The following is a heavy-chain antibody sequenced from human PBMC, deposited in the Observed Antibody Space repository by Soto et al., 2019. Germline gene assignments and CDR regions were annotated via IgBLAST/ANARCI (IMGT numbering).Heavy chain of an antibody. Sequence: SETLSLTCAVYGGSFSGYYWSWIRQPPGKGLEWIGEINHSGSTNYNPSLKSRVTISVDTSKNQFSLKLSSVTAADTAVYYCARGRGYCSSTSCLNSNWFDPWGQGTLVTVSS. CDR2: INHSGST. CDR1: GGSFSGYY. J-gene: IGHJ5*02. CDR3: ARGRGYCSSTSCLNSNWFDP. D-gene: IGHD2-2*01. V-gene: IGHV4-34*01.